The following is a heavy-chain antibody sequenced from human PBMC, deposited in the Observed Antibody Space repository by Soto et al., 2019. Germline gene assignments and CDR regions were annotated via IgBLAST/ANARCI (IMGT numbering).Heavy chain of an antibody. D-gene: IGHD3-10*01. CDR3: ARARETQWFGEFDAFDI. Sequence: GGSLRLSCAASGFTFSSYDMHWVRQATEKGLEWVSAIGTAGDTYYPGSVKGRFTISRENAKNSLYLQMNSLRAGDTAVYYCARARETQWFGEFDAFDIWGQGTMVTVSS. V-gene: IGHV3-13*01. CDR2: IGTAGDT. J-gene: IGHJ3*02. CDR1: GFTFSSYD.